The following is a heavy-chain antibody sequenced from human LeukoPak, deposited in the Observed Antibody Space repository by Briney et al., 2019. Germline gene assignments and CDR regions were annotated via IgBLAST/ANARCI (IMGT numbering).Heavy chain of an antibody. CDR1: GDSISSGYY. V-gene: IGHV4-38-2*02. J-gene: IGHJ4*02. D-gene: IGHD3-16*01. Sequence: SETLSLTCTVSGDSISSGYYWGWIRQPPGKGLEWIGSIYHSGSTHYKSSLKSRVTISVDTSKNQLSLKLTSVTAADTAVYYCARGVGLTQGGAFDFWGQGTLVTVSS. CDR3: ARGVGLTQGGAFDF. CDR2: IYHSGST.